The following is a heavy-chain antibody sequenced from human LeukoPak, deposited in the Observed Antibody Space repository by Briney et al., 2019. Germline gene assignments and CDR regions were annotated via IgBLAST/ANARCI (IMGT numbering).Heavy chain of an antibody. Sequence: ASVKVSCKSSGYTFSNFGINWVRQAPGQGLEWMGWISGNNDNPNYGQKFQGRFTVTTDSSTSTAYMELRNLRFDDTAVYYCARDGTSTDDYWGQGTLVTVSS. D-gene: IGHD2-2*01. J-gene: IGHJ4*02. CDR2: ISGNNDNP. V-gene: IGHV1-18*01. CDR3: ARDGTSTDDY. CDR1: GYTFSNFG.